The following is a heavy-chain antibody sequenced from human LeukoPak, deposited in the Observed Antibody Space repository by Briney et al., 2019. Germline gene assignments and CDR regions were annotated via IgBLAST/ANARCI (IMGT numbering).Heavy chain of an antibody. CDR1: GNSFTSYW. V-gene: IGHV5-51*01. CDR3: ARQEDSSNCVCYKWDD. J-gene: IGHJ4*02. Sequence: GESLKISCKGSGNSFTSYWNALGRQMPGKGLGLMGMIYHGDSETRYRPSFQGQVTLPVDRSISSAYLQWSSQKASDAAMYYCARQEDSSNCVCYKWDDWGQGTLVTVSS. CDR2: IYHGDSET. D-gene: IGHD2-8*01.